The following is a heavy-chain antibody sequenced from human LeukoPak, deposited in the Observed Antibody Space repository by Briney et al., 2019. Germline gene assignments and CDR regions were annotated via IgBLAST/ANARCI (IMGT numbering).Heavy chain of an antibody. V-gene: IGHV1-2*02. CDR2: INPNSGGT. CDR3: AIDPQHLGYMDV. Sequence: ASVKVSCKTSGYTFTGYYMHWVRQAPAQGLEWMGWINPNSGGTNYAQKFQGRVTMTRDTSISTAYMELSRLRSDDTAVYYCAIDPQHLGYMDVWGKGTTVTVSS. J-gene: IGHJ6*03. CDR1: GYTFTGYY.